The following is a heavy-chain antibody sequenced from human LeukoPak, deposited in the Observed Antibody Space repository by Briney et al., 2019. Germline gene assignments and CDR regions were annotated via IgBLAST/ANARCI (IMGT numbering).Heavy chain of an antibody. CDR2: FDPEDGET. Sequence: ASVKVSCKVSGYTFTELSMHWVRQAPGKGLEWMGGFDPEDGETIYAQKFQGRVTMTEDTSTDTAYMELSSLRSEDTAVYYCATERSGSYYNGDAAFDIWGQGTMVTVSS. CDR3: ATERSGSYYNGDAAFDI. CDR1: GYTFTELS. D-gene: IGHD3-10*01. J-gene: IGHJ3*02. V-gene: IGHV1-24*01.